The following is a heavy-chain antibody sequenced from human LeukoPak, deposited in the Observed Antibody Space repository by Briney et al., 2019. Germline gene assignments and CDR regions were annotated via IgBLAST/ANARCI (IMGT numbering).Heavy chain of an antibody. CDR1: GGSFSGYY. CDR3: ASYGSGSYSGFDY. D-gene: IGHD3-10*01. J-gene: IGHJ4*02. V-gene: IGHV4-34*01. Sequence: SSETLSLTCAVYGGSFSGYYWSWIRQPPGKGLEWIGEINHSGSTSYNPSLKSRVTISVDTSKNQFSLKLSSVTAADTALYYCASYGSGSYSGFDYWGRGTLVTVSS. CDR2: INHSGST.